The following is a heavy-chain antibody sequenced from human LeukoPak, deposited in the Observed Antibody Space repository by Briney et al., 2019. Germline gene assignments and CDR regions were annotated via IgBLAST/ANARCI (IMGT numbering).Heavy chain of an antibody. J-gene: IGHJ3*02. Sequence: GGTLRLSCAASGFTFSGYGMSWVRQAPGKGLKWVSAISGSGGSTYYADSVKGRITISRDNSKNTLYLQMNSLRAEDTAVYYCAKTRATMIVVGDAFDIWGQGTMVTVSS. V-gene: IGHV3-23*01. D-gene: IGHD3-22*01. CDR2: ISGSGGST. CDR3: AKTRATMIVVGDAFDI. CDR1: GFTFSGYG.